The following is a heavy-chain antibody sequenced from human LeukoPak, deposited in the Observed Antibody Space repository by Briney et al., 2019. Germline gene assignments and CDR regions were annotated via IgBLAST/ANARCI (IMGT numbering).Heavy chain of an antibody. CDR3: ATSSGWSVHYFDY. CDR1: GYTLTELS. CDR2: FDPEDGET. V-gene: IGHV1-24*01. D-gene: IGHD6-19*01. Sequence: ASVKVSCKVSGYTLTELSMHWVRQAPGKGLEWMGGFDPEDGETIYSQKFQGRVTMTEDTSTDTAYMELSSLRSEDTAVYYCATSSGWSVHYFDYWGQGTLVTVSS. J-gene: IGHJ4*02.